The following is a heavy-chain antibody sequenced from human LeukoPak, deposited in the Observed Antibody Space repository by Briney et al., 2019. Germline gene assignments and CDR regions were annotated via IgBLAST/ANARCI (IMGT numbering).Heavy chain of an antibody. CDR3: ARNSHYYDSSGFNY. D-gene: IGHD3-22*01. CDR1: GGSISSSSYY. CDR2: IYYSGST. V-gene: IGHV4-39*07. J-gene: IGHJ4*02. Sequence: PSETLSLTCTVSGGSISSSSYYWGWIRQPPGKGLEWIGSIYYSGSTYYNPSLKSRVTISVDTSKNQFSLKLSSVTAADTAVYYCARNSHYYDSSGFNYWGQGSLVTVSS.